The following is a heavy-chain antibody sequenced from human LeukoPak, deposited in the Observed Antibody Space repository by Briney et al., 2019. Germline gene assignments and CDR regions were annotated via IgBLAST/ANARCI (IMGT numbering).Heavy chain of an antibody. CDR2: IHGSSGRT. V-gene: IGHV3-23*01. D-gene: IGHD6-13*01. Sequence: GGSLRLSCAASGFTFSAYAMNWVRQAPGRGLEWVSAIHGSSGRTYYVDSVRGRFTISRDNSQNTLYLQMNSLRVEDTAVYYCAKDQGSYSSSWFSDRWGRGTLVTVSS. CDR1: GFTFSAYA. CDR3: AKDQGSYSSSWFSDR. J-gene: IGHJ4*02.